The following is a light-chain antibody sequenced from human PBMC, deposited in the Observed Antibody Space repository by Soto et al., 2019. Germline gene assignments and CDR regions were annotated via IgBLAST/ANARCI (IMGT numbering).Light chain of an antibody. CDR2: RNN. V-gene: IGLV1-47*01. CDR3: AAWDDSLSGLYV. CDR1: SSNIGSNY. Sequence: QSVLTQPLSASGTPRQRGTISCSGSSSNIGSNYVYWYQQLPGTAPKLLIYRNNQRPSGVPDRFSGSKSGTSASLAISGLRSEDEADYYCAAWDDSLSGLYVFGTGTKVTVL. J-gene: IGLJ1*01.